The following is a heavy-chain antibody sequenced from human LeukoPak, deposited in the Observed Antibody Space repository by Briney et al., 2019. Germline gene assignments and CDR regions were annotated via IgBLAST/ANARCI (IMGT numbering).Heavy chain of an antibody. D-gene: IGHD3-10*01. CDR1: GFTFDDYA. V-gene: IGHV3-9*01. J-gene: IGHJ5*02. CDR3: AKGQLTPSSGFGELRPDWFDP. CDR2: ISWNSGSI. Sequence: GRSLRLSCAASGFTFDDYAMHWVRQAPGKGLEWVSGISWNSGSIGYADSVKGRFTISRDNAKNSLYLQMNSLRAEDTALYYCAKGQLTPSSGFGELRPDWFDPWGQGTLVTVSS.